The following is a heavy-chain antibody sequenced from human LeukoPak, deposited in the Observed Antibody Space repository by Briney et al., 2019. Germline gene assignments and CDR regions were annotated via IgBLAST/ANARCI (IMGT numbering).Heavy chain of an antibody. CDR3: ARRSYDGSGYYYVDY. V-gene: IGHV4-59*08. D-gene: IGHD3-22*01. Sequence: PSETLSLTCTVSGGSMSRYYWSWIRQPPGRGLEWIGYVYDNGITSYNPSLKSRVTISADTSKNQCSLNLISVTAADTAVYFCARRSYDGSGYYYVDYWGQGTLVTVSS. J-gene: IGHJ4*02. CDR2: VYDNGIT. CDR1: GGSMSRYY.